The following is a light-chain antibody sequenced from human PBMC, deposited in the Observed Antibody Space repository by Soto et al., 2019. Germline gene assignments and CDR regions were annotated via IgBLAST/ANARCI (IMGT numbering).Light chain of an antibody. Sequence: DIQMTQSPSTLSASVGDRVTITCRASQSISSWLAWYQQKPGKAPKVLISKASSLESGVPSRFSGSGSGTEFTLTLSSLQPDDFAIYYCQQYNRYPLTFGPGTKVEIK. V-gene: IGKV1-5*03. CDR2: KAS. CDR3: QQYNRYPLT. CDR1: QSISSW. J-gene: IGKJ1*01.